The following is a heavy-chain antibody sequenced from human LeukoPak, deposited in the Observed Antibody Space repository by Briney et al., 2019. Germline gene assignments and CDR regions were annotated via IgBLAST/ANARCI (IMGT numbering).Heavy chain of an antibody. J-gene: IGHJ6*03. CDR1: GFTLDDYA. D-gene: IGHD5-18*01. V-gene: IGHV3-43D*03. Sequence: GGSQRLSCAVSGFTLDDYAMHWVRHAPGECLEWVSFIIWDVASTTYADSVKGRFTTSRDNSTKSPYLQMNSLRAEDTALYYCAKEVYGCGSPRYYYMDIWGKGTTVTVSS. CDR2: IIWDVAST. CDR3: AKEVYGCGSPRYYYMDI.